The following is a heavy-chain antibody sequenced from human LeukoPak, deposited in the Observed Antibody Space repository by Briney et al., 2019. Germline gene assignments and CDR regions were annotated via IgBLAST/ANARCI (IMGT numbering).Heavy chain of an antibody. D-gene: IGHD2-15*01. J-gene: IGHJ3*02. Sequence: SETLSLTCTVSGGSISSYYWSWIRQPPGKGLEWIGYIYYSGSTYCNPSLKSRVTISVDTSKNQFSLRLSSVTAADTAVYYCARYCSGGSCYFGAFDIWGQGTMVTVSS. CDR3: ARYCSGGSCYFGAFDI. V-gene: IGHV4-59*06. CDR1: GGSISSYY. CDR2: IYYSGST.